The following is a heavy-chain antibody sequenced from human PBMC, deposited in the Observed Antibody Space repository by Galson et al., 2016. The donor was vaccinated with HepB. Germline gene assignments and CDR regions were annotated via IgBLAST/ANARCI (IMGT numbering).Heavy chain of an antibody. CDR1: GFSLSTTGVG. V-gene: IGHV2-5*01. D-gene: IGHD3-16*01. J-gene: IGHJ4*02. CDR3: AHRFNGLGELPNTSFDY. Sequence: PALVKPTQTLTLTCTFSGFSLSTTGVGVTWIRQRPGKALEWLALIYWNDDKRYSPSLKSRLIITKDTSKNQVVLTMTNMDPVDTATYYCAHRFNGLGELPNTSFDYWGQGTLVTVSS. CDR2: IYWNDDK.